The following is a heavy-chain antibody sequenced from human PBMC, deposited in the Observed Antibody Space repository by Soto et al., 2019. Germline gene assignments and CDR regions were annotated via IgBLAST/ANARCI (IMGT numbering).Heavy chain of an antibody. V-gene: IGHV1-8*01. CDR1: GYTFTSYD. CDR2: MNPNSGNT. J-gene: IGHJ5*02. D-gene: IGHD6-13*01. Sequence: QVQLVQSGAEVKKPGASVKVSCKASGYTFTSYDINWVRQATGQGLEWMGWMNPNSGNTGYAQKFQGRVTMTRNTSVSKAYMELRSLGSEDTAVYYCARARAAAGTGWFDAWGQETLVTVSS. CDR3: ARARAAAGTGWFDA.